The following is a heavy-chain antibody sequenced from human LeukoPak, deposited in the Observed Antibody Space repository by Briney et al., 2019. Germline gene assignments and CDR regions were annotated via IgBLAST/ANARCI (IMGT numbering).Heavy chain of an antibody. D-gene: IGHD1-26*01. CDR2: IYSGGST. CDR3: ARDRGIVGALGY. V-gene: IGHV3-53*01. J-gene: IGHJ4*02. CDR1: GFTVISNY. Sequence: GGSLRLSCAASGFTVISNYLSWVRQAPGKGLEWVSVIYSGGSTYYADSVKGRFTISRDNSKNTLYLQMNSLRAEVTAVYYCARDRGIVGALGYWGQGTLVTVSS.